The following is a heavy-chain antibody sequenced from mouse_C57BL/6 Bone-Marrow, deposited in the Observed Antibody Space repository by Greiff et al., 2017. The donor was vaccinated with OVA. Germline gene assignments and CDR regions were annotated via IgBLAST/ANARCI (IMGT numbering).Heavy chain of an antibody. CDR2: IYPVSGET. J-gene: IGHJ2*01. D-gene: IGHD1-1*01. CDR1: GYTFTDHI. CDR3: ARLDYYGSSLDY. Sequence: QVQLQQSGAELASPGASVTLSCKASGYTFTDHIMNWVKKRPGQGLEWIGRIYPVSGETNYNEKFKGKATLTADKSSSTAYMQFSSLTSEDSAIYYCARLDYYGSSLDYWGQGTTLTVSS. V-gene: IGHV1-11*01.